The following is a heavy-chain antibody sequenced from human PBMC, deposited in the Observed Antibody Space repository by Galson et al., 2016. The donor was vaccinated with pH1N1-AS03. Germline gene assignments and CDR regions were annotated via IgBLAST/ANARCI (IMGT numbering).Heavy chain of an antibody. V-gene: IGHV3-20*04. CDR3: ARGNYYDVDLKEYYFDY. Sequence: SLRLSCAASGFSFEDYGMSWVRQAPGKGLEWVSGINWLGGSTGYADSVKGRLTISRDNAKNSLYLQMNSLRAEDTAVYYCARGNYYDVDLKEYYFDYWGQGTLVTVSS. CDR1: GFSFEDYG. J-gene: IGHJ4*02. CDR2: INWLGGST. D-gene: IGHD3-22*01.